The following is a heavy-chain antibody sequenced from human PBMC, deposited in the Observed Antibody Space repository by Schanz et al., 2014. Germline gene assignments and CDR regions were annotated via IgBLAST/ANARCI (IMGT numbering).Heavy chain of an antibody. CDR3: ARRPQLDY. J-gene: IGHJ4*02. D-gene: IGHD1-1*01. CDR1: GFTFSNHA. V-gene: IGHV3-23*01. CDR2: ISASGSAT. Sequence: EVHLLESGGGLVQPGGSLRLSCAASGFTFSNHALSWVRQAPGKGLEWVSTISASGSATYYADSVKGRLTISRDNSKNTVYLQMSSLRVEDTAVYYWARRPQLDYWGQGTLVTVSS.